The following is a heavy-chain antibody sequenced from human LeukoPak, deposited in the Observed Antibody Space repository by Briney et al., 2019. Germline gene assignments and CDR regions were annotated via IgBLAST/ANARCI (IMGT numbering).Heavy chain of an antibody. D-gene: IGHD3-10*01. CDR1: GFTFSNYG. V-gene: IGHV3-30*02. Sequence: GGSLRLSCAASGFTFSNYGLHWVPQAPGKGLEWVALLVYDGFYKYYADSVKGRFTISRDDSTNTLYLQLTSLSVEDTAVYYCAKDLISMVRGSPMDVWGRGTTVTVS. CDR3: AKDLISMVRGSPMDV. CDR2: LVYDGFYK. J-gene: IGHJ6*02.